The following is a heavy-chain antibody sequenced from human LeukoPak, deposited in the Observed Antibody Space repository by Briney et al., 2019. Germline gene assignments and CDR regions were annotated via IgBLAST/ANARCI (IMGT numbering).Heavy chain of an antibody. J-gene: IGHJ4*02. V-gene: IGHV1-69*01. Sequence: GASVKVSCKASGGTFSSYAISWVRQAPGQGLEWMGGIIPIFGTANYAQKFQGRVTITVDESTSTAYMELSSLRSEDTAVYYCARAGGIYGGPQHFDYWGQGTLVTVSS. CDR2: IIPIFGTA. D-gene: IGHD4/OR15-4a*01. CDR1: GGTFSSYA. CDR3: ARAGGIYGGPQHFDY.